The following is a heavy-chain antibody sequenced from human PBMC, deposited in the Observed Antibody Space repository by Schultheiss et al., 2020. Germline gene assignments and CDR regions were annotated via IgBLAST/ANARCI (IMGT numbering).Heavy chain of an antibody. D-gene: IGHD3-16*01. V-gene: IGHV3-9*01. Sequence: GGSLRLSCAASGFTFDDYAMHWVRQAPGKGLEWVSGISWNSGSIGYADSVKGRFTISRDNAKNSLYLQMNSLRDEDTAVYYCARDRQPTDPGDNLYYYYYYGMDVWGQGTTVTVSS. J-gene: IGHJ6*02. CDR3: ARDRQPTDPGDNLYYYYYYGMDV. CDR2: ISWNSGSI. CDR1: GFTFDDYA.